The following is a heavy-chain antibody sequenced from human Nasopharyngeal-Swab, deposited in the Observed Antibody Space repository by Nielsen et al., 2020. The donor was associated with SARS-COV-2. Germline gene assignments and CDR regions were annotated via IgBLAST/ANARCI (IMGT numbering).Heavy chain of an antibody. CDR2: ISHSGTS. CDR3: ARLSGLFDY. J-gene: IGHJ4*02. Sequence: WTRQPPGKGLEWIGEISHSGTSKYNPALKSRVTISVDTSKNQFSLKLSSVTAADTAVYYCARLSGLFDYWSQGTLVTVSS. V-gene: IGHV4-34*01. D-gene: IGHD6-19*01.